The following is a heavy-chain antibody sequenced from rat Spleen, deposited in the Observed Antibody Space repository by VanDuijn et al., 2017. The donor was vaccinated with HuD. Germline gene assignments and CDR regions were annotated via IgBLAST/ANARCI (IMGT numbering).Heavy chain of an antibody. CDR2: ITATGDST. CDR1: GFTFNKYW. J-gene: IGHJ3*01. CDR3: KRENYYSGDY. V-gene: IGHV5-31*01. Sequence: EVQLVESGGGLVQPGRSLKLSCVASGFTFNKYWMAWIRQAPGKGLEWVASITATGDSTNYPDSVKGRFTVSRDNAKSTLYMQMDSLRSEDTATYYCKRENYYSGDYWGKGTLVTVSA. D-gene: IGHD1-1*01.